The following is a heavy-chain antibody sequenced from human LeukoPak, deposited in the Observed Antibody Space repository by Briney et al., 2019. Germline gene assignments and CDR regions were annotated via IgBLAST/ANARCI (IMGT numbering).Heavy chain of an antibody. V-gene: IGHV3-30*18. CDR2: ISYDVSYQ. Sequence: PGRSLRLSCAASGFTFRSYGMHWVRQAPGKGLEWVAVISYDVSYQYYTDSVKGRLTISRDNSKNTLFLQMNSLRAEDTAVYYCAKDKGAAAGTIHYWVQGTLVTVSS. CDR3: AKDKGAAAGTIHY. CDR1: GFTFRSYG. D-gene: IGHD6-13*01. J-gene: IGHJ4*02.